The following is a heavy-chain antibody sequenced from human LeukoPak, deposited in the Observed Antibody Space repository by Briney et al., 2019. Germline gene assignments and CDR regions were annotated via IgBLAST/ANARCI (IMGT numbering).Heavy chain of an antibody. D-gene: IGHD3-16*02. CDR2: ITTSSSYI. V-gene: IGHV3-21*01. Sequence: PGGSLRLSCAASGFSFGDYSTTWVRQAPGKGLEWVSSITTSSSYIYYADSVKVRFTISRDNAKNSLYLQMTSLRAEDTAVYYCARHRTASDYWGQGTLVTVSS. CDR1: GFSFGDYS. CDR3: ARHRTASDY. J-gene: IGHJ4*02.